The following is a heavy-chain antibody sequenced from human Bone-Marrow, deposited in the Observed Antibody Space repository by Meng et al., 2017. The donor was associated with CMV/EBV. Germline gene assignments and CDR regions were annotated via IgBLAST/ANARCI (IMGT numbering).Heavy chain of an antibody. Sequence: GESLKISCAASGFTFSSYAMHWVRQAPGKGLEWVAVISYDGSNKYYADSVKGRFTISRDNSKNTLYLQMNSLRAEDTAVYYCASVGSDSYGYEVDYWGQGTLVTVSS. J-gene: IGHJ4*02. D-gene: IGHD5-18*01. CDR2: ISYDGSNK. V-gene: IGHV3-30*04. CDR1: GFTFSSYA. CDR3: ASVGSDSYGYEVDY.